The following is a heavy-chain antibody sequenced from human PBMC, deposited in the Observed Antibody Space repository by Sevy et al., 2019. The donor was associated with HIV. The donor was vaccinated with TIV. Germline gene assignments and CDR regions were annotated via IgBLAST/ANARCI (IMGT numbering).Heavy chain of an antibody. CDR3: ARDLYDFWSGMIGY. V-gene: IGHV3-30*14. CDR1: GFTFSSYA. CDR2: ISYDGSNK. D-gene: IGHD3-3*01. Sequence: GGSLRLSCAASGFTFSSYAMHWVRQAPGKGLEWVAVISYDGSNKYYADSVKGRFTISRDNSKNTLYLQMNSLRAEDTAVYYCARDLYDFWSGMIGYWGQGTLVTVSS. J-gene: IGHJ4*02.